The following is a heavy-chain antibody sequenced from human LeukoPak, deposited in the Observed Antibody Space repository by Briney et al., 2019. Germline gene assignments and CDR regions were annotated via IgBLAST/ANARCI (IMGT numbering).Heavy chain of an antibody. CDR2: IKGKTDGGTT. CDR1: GFTFSNAW. Sequence: GGSLRLSCAASGFTFSNAWMSWVRQAPGEGLEWVGRIKGKTDGGTTDYAAPVKGRFTISRDDSKNTLYLQMNSLKTEDTAVYYCAGGLGAFDIWGQGTMVTVSS. V-gene: IGHV3-15*01. CDR3: AGGLGAFDI. J-gene: IGHJ3*02. D-gene: IGHD3-16*01.